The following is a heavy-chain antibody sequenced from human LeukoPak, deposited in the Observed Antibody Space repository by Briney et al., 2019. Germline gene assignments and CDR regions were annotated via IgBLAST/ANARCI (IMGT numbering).Heavy chain of an antibody. CDR2: MSYDGTNK. CDR1: GFTFSSYA. J-gene: IGHJ4*02. V-gene: IGHV3-30-3*01. CDR3: ARETGSAVGSTDFDY. D-gene: IGHD4-17*01. Sequence: GGSLRLSCAASGFTFSSYAMHWVRQAPGEGLEWVAVMSYDGTNKYYADSVKGRFTISRDNSKNTLYLQMNSLRAEDTAVYYCARETGSAVGSTDFDYWGQGTLVTVSS.